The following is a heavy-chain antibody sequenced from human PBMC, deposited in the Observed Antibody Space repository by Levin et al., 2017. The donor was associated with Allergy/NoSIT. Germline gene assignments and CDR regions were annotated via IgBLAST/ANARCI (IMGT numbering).Heavy chain of an antibody. CDR3: ARSSCSSTSCYSWFDP. J-gene: IGHJ5*02. V-gene: IGHV1-69*13. CDR1: GGTFSSYA. CDR2: IIPIFGTA. D-gene: IGHD2-2*02. Sequence: ASVKVSCKASGGTFSSYAISWVRQAPGQGLEWMGGIIPIFGTANYAQKFQGRVTITADESTSTAYMELSSLRSEDTAVYYCARSSCSSTSCYSWFDPWGQGTLVTVSS.